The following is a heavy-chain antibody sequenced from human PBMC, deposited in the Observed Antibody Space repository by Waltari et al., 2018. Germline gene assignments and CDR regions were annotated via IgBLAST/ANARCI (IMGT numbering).Heavy chain of an antibody. V-gene: IGHV3-7*01. J-gene: IGHJ6*03. CDR1: GFTFSKFW. Sequence: EVQLVESGGGLVQPGGSLRLSCAASGFTFSKFWMSWVRQAPGKGLEWVANIKEDGSGKHYVDSVKCRFTISRDNAKNSLYLQMNILEAEDTAVYYCARDENWNYYYMDVWGKGTTVTVSS. D-gene: IGHD1-1*01. CDR2: IKEDGSGK. CDR3: ARDENWNYYYMDV.